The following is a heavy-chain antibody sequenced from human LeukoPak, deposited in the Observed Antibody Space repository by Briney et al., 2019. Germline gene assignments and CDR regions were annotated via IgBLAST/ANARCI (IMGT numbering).Heavy chain of an antibody. Sequence: PSETPSLTCTVSGGSISSYYWSWIRQPPGKGLEWIGEINHSGSTNYNPSLKSRVTISVDTSKNQFSLKLSSVTAADTAVYYCARRRSVATITFDYWGQGTLVTVSS. CDR2: INHSGST. D-gene: IGHD5-12*01. J-gene: IGHJ4*02. CDR3: ARRRSVATITFDY. V-gene: IGHV4-34*01. CDR1: GGSISSYY.